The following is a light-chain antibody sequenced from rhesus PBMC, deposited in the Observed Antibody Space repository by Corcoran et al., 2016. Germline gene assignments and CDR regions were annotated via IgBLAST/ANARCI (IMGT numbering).Light chain of an antibody. CDR1: RSNIGSNS. Sequence: QSVLTQPPSASEAARKSVTISCSGSRSNIGSNSVSWYQQLPGTAPKLLIYFNHQRASGVSDRFSGSKSGTSASLAISGLQTEDAAHYYCAAWDDSLSGYIFGDGTRLTVL. J-gene: IGLJ1*01. CDR3: AAWDDSLSGYI. CDR2: FNH. V-gene: IGLV1-60*01.